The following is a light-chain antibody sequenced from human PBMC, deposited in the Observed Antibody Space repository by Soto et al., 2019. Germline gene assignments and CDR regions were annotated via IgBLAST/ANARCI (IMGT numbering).Light chain of an antibody. CDR3: QQYKNWPQVT. CDR1: QSGSSK. Sequence: EIVRTQSPATLSISTGERATLSCRASQSGSSKLAWYQQKPGHAPRLIIYDASTRATGIPARFSGSGSGTEFTLTISSLQSEDFAVYYCQQYKNWPQVTLGQGNTVEIE. J-gene: IGKJ1*01. V-gene: IGKV3-15*01. CDR2: DAS.